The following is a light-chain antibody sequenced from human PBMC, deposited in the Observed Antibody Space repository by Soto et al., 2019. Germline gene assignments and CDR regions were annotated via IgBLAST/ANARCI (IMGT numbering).Light chain of an antibody. CDR2: HVS. Sequence: QSVLTQPASVSGSPGQSITISCTGTSSDVGGYNYVSWYQQYPGKAPKLMIYHVSNRPSGVSDRFSGSKSGNSASLTISGLQAEDAADYYCSSYTTTSTYVFGTGTKVTVL. CDR1: SSDVGGYNY. J-gene: IGLJ1*01. V-gene: IGLV2-14*01. CDR3: SSYTTTSTYV.